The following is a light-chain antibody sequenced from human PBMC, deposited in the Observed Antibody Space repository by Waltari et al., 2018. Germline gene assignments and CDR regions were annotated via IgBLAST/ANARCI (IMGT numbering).Light chain of an antibody. V-gene: IGLV2-11*01. Sequence: QSALTQPHSVSASPGQSVTIPCSGSVNDVGVEDYVSWYQQLPGKAPKLILYDVVKRPSGVPSRFSGSKYGTTASLTISSLQTDDEATCYCCSYAGTYTFVFGGGTKLTVL. CDR2: DVV. CDR3: CSYAGTYTFV. J-gene: IGLJ3*02. CDR1: VNDVGVEDY.